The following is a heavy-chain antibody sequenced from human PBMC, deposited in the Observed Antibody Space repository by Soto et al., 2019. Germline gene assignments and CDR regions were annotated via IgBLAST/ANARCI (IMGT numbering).Heavy chain of an antibody. CDR3: VRDRESHY. CDR1: GYSISSGYY. V-gene: IGHV4-38-2*02. J-gene: IGHJ4*02. Sequence: PSETLSLTCTVSGYSISSGYYWGWIRQPPGKGLEWIGSIYHSGTTSYNPSLKSRLTISVDTSKNQFSLKLSPVTAADTAVYYCVRDRESHYWGQGTLVTVSS. CDR2: IYHSGTT.